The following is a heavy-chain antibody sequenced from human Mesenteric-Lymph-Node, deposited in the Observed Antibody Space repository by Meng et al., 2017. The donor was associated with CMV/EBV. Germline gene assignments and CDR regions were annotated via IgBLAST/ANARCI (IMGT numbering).Heavy chain of an antibody. CDR2: IIPIFGTA. V-gene: IGHV1-69*05. D-gene: IGHD3-10*01. CDR3: ARARHLGIFISSFIPNMVRGGLYYYGIDV. Sequence: SVKVSCKASGYTFNGYYIHWVRQAPGQGLEWMGGIIPIFGTANYAQKFQGRVTITTDESTSTAYMELSSLRSEDTAVYYCARARHLGIFISSFIPNMVRGGLYYYGIDVWGQGTTVTVSS. J-gene: IGHJ6*02. CDR1: GYTFNGYY.